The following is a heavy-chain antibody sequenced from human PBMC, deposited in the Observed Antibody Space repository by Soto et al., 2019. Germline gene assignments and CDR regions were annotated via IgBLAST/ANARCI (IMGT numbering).Heavy chain of an antibody. CDR1: GASFSGYY. CDR3: ARGQIHPIRQRFWYFDL. CDR2: INHSGST. D-gene: IGHD3-3*02. J-gene: IGHJ2*01. Sequence: SETLSLTCAAYGASFSGYYWNWIRQPPGKGLEWIEEINHSGSTNYNPSLESRVTISVDTSKNQFSLKLSSVTAADTAVYFCARGQIHPIRQRFWYFDLWGRGTLVTVSS. V-gene: IGHV4-34*01.